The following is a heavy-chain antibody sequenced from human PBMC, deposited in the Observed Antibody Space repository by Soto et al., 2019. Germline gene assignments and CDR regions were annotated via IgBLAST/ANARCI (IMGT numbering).Heavy chain of an antibody. CDR3: ARGHYYGSGSYYKVRGNWFDP. J-gene: IGHJ5*02. V-gene: IGHV4-61*01. CDR2: IYYSGST. Sequence: SETLSLTCTVSGGSVSSGSYYWSWIRQPPGKGLEWIGYIYYSGSTNYNPSLKSRVTISVDTSKNQFSLKLSSVTAADTAVYYCARGHYYGSGSYYKVRGNWFDPWGQGTLVTVS. CDR1: GGSVSSGSYY. D-gene: IGHD3-10*01.